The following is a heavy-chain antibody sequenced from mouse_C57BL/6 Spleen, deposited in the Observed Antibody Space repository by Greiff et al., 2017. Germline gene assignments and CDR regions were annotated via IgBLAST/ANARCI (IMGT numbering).Heavy chain of an antibody. J-gene: IGHJ3*01. CDR1: GYTFTSYW. CDR2: IYPGSGST. CDR3: ARDVYYYGSSPAWFAY. D-gene: IGHD1-1*01. V-gene: IGHV1-55*01. Sequence: QVQLQQPGAELVKPGASVKMSCKASGYTFTSYWITWVKQRPGQGLEWIGDIYPGSGSTNYNEKFKSKATLTVDTSSSTAYMQLSSLTSEDSAVYYCARDVYYYGSSPAWFAYWGQGTLVTVSA.